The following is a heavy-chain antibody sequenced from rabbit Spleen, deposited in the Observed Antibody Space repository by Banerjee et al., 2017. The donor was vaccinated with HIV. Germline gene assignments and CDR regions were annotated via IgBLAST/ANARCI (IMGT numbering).Heavy chain of an antibody. Sequence: QSLEESGGDLVKPGASLTLTCTASGVSFSSSSYMCWVRQAPGKGLEWIACIDAGSSAFTYFATWAKGRFTISKTSSTTVTLQMTSLTAADTATYFCARGSAAMTMVITGYYLSLWGPGTLVTVS. V-gene: IGHV1S40*01. CDR1: GVSFSSSSY. J-gene: IGHJ4*01. CDR2: IDAGSSAFT. CDR3: ARGSAAMTMVITGYYLSL. D-gene: IGHD2-1*01.